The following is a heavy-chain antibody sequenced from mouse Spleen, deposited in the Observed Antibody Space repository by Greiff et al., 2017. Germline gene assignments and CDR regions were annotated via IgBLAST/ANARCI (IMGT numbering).Heavy chain of an antibody. D-gene: IGHD2-4*01. Sequence: EVQGVESGGGLVQPGGSMKLSCVASGFTFSNYWMNWVRQSPEKGLEWVAQIRLKSDNYATPYAESVKGRFTISRDDSNSSVYLQMINLRADDTGISSCTFYYDYDVASYFDYWGQGTTLTVSS. CDR1: GFTFSNYW. V-gene: IGHV6-3*01. CDR2: IRLKSDNYAT. CDR3: TFYYDYDVASYFDY. J-gene: IGHJ2*01.